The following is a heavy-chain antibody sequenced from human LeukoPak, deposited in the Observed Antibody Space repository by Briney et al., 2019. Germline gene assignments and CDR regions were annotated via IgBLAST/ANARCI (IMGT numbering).Heavy chain of an antibody. Sequence: GGSLRLSCAASGFTFSNYGMHWVRQAPGKGLERVAVIWYDGSNKYYADSVKGRFTISRDNSKNTLYLQMNSLRAEDTAVYYCAGTKATRGFLDYWGQGTLVTVSS. CDR1: GFTFSNYG. D-gene: IGHD1/OR15-1a*01. CDR3: AGTKATRGFLDY. CDR2: IWYDGSNK. V-gene: IGHV3-33*01. J-gene: IGHJ4*02.